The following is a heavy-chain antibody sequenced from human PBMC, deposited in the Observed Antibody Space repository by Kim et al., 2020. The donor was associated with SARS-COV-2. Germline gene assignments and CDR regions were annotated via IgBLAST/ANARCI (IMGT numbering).Heavy chain of an antibody. Sequence: GGSLRLSCAASGFTFSSYGMHWVRQAPGKGLEWVAVISYDGSNKYYADSVKGRFTISRDNSKNTLYLQMNSLRAEDTAVYYCAKVSRPHGGSMRNDDFDYWGQGTLVTVSS. CDR2: ISYDGSNK. J-gene: IGHJ4*02. V-gene: IGHV3-30*18. D-gene: IGHD1-1*01. CDR3: AKVSRPHGGSMRNDDFDY. CDR1: GFTFSSYG.